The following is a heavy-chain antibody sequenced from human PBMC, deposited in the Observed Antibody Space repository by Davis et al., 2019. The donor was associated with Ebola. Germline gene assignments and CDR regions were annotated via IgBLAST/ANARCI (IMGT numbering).Heavy chain of an antibody. V-gene: IGHV6-1*01. J-gene: IGHJ4*02. CDR2: IYYSSKWYH. CDR1: GDSVSSGSTA. CDR3: AKGWLRSGIRY. D-gene: IGHD5-12*01. Sequence: HSQTLSPTCAISGDSVSSGSTAWNWIRQSPLRGLEWLGRIYYSSKWYHNYPVSVSSRITINPDTSKNLFSLQLSAVTPADTAVYYCAKGWLRSGIRYWGQGTLVTVSS.